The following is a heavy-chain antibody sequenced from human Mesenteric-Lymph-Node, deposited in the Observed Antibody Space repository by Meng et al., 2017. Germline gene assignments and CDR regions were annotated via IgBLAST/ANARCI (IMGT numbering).Heavy chain of an antibody. D-gene: IGHD1-7*01. CDR1: GGSVSSGNNY. CDR3: ASNPTGTRGNWFDP. Sequence: QGQLPGSGPGLVKPSQTLSLTCTVSGGSVSSGNNYWIWIRQPPGKGLEWIRYIYYSGSTYYNPSLKSRVTISVDTSKNQFSLKLSSVTAADTAVYYCASNPTGTRGNWFDPWGQGTLVTVSS. V-gene: IGHV4-30-4*01. J-gene: IGHJ5*02. CDR2: IYYSGST.